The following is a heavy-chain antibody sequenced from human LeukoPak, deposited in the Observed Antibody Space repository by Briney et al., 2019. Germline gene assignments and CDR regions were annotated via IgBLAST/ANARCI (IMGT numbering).Heavy chain of an antibody. V-gene: IGHV4-59*01. J-gene: IGHJ6*03. CDR2: IYYSGST. D-gene: IGHD3-3*01. Sequence: PSETLSLTCTISGGSTTNYYWSWIRQPPGKGLECIGYIYYSGSTSYNPSLKSRVTISVDTSKNQFSLKLSSVTAADTAVYYCARDASEAFWSGYSPTYFYYYYMDVWGKGTTVTVSS. CDR1: GGSTTNYY. CDR3: ARDASEAFWSGYSPTYFYYYYMDV.